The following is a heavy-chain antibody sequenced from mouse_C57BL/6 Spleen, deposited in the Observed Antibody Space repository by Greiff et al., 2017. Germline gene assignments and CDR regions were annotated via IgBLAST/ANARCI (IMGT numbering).Heavy chain of an antibody. V-gene: IGHV1-18*01. J-gene: IGHJ1*03. Sequence: VQLQQSGPELVKPGASVKIPCKASGYTFTDYNMDWVKQSHGKSLEWIGDINPNNGGTIYNQKFKGKATLTVDKSSSTAYMELRSLTSEDTAVYYCARWRLGRGYFDVWGTGTTVTVSS. D-gene: IGHD4-1*01. CDR2: INPNNGGT. CDR3: ARWRLGRGYFDV. CDR1: GYTFTDYN.